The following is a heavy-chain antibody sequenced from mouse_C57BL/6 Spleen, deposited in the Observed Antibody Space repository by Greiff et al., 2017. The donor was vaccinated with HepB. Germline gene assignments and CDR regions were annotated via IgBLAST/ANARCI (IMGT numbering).Heavy chain of an antibody. V-gene: IGHV1-81*01. Sequence: LQESGAELARPGASVKLSCKASGYTFTSYGISWVKQRTGQGLEWIGEIYPRSGNTYYNEKFKGKATLTADKSSSTAYMELRSLTSEDSAVYFCARYGSRLDYWGQGTTLTVSS. CDR3: ARYGSRLDY. CDR2: IYPRSGNT. CDR1: GYTFTSYG. D-gene: IGHD1-1*01. J-gene: IGHJ2*01.